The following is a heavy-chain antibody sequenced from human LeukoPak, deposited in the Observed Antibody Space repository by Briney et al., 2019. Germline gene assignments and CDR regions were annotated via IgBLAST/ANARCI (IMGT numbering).Heavy chain of an antibody. V-gene: IGHV3-7*01. D-gene: IGHD5-24*01. CDR1: GFTFSSYW. Sequence: GGSLRLSCAASGFTFSSYWMSWVRQAPGKGLEWVANIKQDGSEKYYVDSVEGRFTISRDNAKNSLYLQMNSLRAEDTAVYYCARALGRLQPYYYYYSMDVWGQGTTVTVSS. CDR3: ARALGRLQPYYYYYSMDV. J-gene: IGHJ6*02. CDR2: IKQDGSEK.